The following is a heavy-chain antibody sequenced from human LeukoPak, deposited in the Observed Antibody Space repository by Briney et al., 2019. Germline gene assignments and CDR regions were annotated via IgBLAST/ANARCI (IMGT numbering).Heavy chain of an antibody. CDR1: GGSISSYY. V-gene: IGHV4-4*07. J-gene: IGHJ4*02. CDR3: ARETHTPYSSSAGGDYYFDY. D-gene: IGHD6-6*01. Sequence: SETLSLTCTVSGGSISSYYWSWIRQPAGKGLEWIGRIYNSGSTNYNPSLKSRVTMSVDTSKNQFSLKLSSVTAADTAVYYCARETHTPYSSSAGGDYYFDYWGQGTLVTVSS. CDR2: IYNSGST.